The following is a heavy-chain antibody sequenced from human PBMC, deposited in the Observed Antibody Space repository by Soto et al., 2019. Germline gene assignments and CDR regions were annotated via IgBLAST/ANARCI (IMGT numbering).Heavy chain of an antibody. D-gene: IGHD3-10*01. CDR3: ARDRITMVRGVLIYNWFDP. Sequence: ASVKVSCKASGYTFTGYYMHWVRQAPGQGLEWMGWINPNSGGTNYAQKFQGWVTMTRDTSISTAYMGLSRLGSDDTAVYYCARDRITMVRGVLIYNWFDPWGQGTLVTVSS. CDR1: GYTFTGYY. V-gene: IGHV1-2*04. J-gene: IGHJ5*02. CDR2: INPNSGGT.